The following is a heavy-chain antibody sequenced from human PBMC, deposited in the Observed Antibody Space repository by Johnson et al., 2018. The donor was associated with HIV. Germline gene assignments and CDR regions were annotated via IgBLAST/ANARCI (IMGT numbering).Heavy chain of an antibody. V-gene: IGHV3-66*01. CDR3: ARDSAGIVGGTEGFDM. J-gene: IGHJ3*02. Sequence: VRLVESGGGLVQPGGSLRLSCAASGFTFSSYWMSWVRQAPGKGLEWVSIIYSGGSTYYADSVKGRFTISRDNSKNTLYVQMNSLRAEDTAVYYCARDSAGIVGGTEGFDMWGQGTMVTVSS. D-gene: IGHD1-26*01. CDR1: GFTFSSYW. CDR2: IYSGGST.